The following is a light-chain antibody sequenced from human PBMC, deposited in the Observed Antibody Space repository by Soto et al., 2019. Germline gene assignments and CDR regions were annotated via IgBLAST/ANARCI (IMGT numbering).Light chain of an antibody. V-gene: IGLV1-40*01. Sequence: QPVLTQPPSVSGAPGQRVTISCTGSSSSIGAGYDVHWYQQLPGTAPKLLIYGNSNRPSGVPDRFSGSKSGTSASLAITGLQAEDEADYYCLSYDSSLSGWVFGGGTKLTVL. CDR1: SSSIGAGYD. CDR3: LSYDSSLSGWV. J-gene: IGLJ3*02. CDR2: GNS.